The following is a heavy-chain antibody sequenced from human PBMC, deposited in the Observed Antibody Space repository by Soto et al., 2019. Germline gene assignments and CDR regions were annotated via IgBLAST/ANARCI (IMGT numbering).Heavy chain of an antibody. Sequence: GGSLRLSCAASGFTFDDYAMHWVRQAPGKGLEWVSGISWNSGSIGYADSVKGRFTISRDNAKNSLYLQMNSLRAEDTALYYCAKSGAGSSSWYGGYYYYMDVWGKGTTVTVSS. J-gene: IGHJ6*03. V-gene: IGHV3-9*01. D-gene: IGHD6-13*01. CDR2: ISWNSGSI. CDR3: AKSGAGSSSWYGGYYYYMDV. CDR1: GFTFDDYA.